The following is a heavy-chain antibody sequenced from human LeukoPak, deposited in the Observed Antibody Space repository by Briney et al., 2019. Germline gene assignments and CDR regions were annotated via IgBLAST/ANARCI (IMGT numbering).Heavy chain of an antibody. J-gene: IGHJ5*02. CDR3: ATQKSTHNWFDP. Sequence: ASVKVSCKVSGYTLTELSMHWVRQAPGKGLEWMGGSDPEDGETIYAQKFQGRVTMTEDTSTDTAYMELSSLRSEDTAVYYCATQKSTHNWFDPWGQGTLVTVSS. V-gene: IGHV1-24*01. CDR1: GYTLTELS. CDR2: SDPEDGET. D-gene: IGHD2-2*01.